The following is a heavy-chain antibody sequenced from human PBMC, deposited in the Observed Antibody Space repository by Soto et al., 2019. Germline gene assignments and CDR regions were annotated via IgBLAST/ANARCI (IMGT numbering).Heavy chain of an antibody. CDR3: AKDIATVVTPGYFQH. CDR1: GFTFDDYA. D-gene: IGHD4-17*01. Sequence: EVQLVESGGGLVQPGRSLRLSCAASGFTFDDYAMHWVRQAPGKGLAWVSGISWNSGSIGYADSVKGRFTISRDNAKNSLYLQMNSLRAEDTALYYCAKDIATVVTPGYFQHWGQGTMVTVSS. CDR2: ISWNSGSI. V-gene: IGHV3-9*01. J-gene: IGHJ1*01.